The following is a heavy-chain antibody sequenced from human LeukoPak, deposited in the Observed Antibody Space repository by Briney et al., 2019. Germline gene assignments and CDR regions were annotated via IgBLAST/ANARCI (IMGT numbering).Heavy chain of an antibody. CDR1: GYTFTSYD. V-gene: IGHV1-8*01. CDR2: MNPNSGNT. Sequence: ASVKVSCKASGYTFTSYDIYWVRQATGQGLEWMGWMNPNSGNTGYAQKFQGRVTMTRNTSISTAYMELSSLRSEDTAVYYCARAPVAGNYYYGMDVWGQGTTVTVSS. D-gene: IGHD6-19*01. J-gene: IGHJ6*02. CDR3: ARAPVAGNYYYGMDV.